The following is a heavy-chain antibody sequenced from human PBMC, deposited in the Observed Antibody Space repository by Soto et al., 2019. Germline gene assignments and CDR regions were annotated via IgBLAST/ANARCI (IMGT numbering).Heavy chain of an antibody. V-gene: IGHV1-2*02. CDR3: ARGPPTLKTGVYCSGGSCYSLRSWFDP. J-gene: IGHJ5*02. CDR1: GYTFTGYY. Sequence: ASVKVSCKASGYTFTGYYMHWVRQAPGQGLEWMGWINPNSGGTNYAQKFQGRVTMTRDTSISTAYMELSRLRSDDTAVYYCARGPPTLKTGVYCSGGSCYSLRSWFDPWGQGTLVTVSS. CDR2: INPNSGGT. D-gene: IGHD2-15*01.